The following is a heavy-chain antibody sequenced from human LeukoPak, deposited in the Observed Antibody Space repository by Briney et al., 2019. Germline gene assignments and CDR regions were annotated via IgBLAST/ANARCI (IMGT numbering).Heavy chain of an antibody. Sequence: GASVKVSCKASGYTFTGYYMHWVRQAPGQGLEWMGWINPNSGGTNYAQKFQGRVTMTRDTSISTAYMELSRLRSDDTAVYYCARAGAAGTLSFDYWGQGTLVTVSS. J-gene: IGHJ4*02. CDR3: ARAGAAGTLSFDY. D-gene: IGHD6-13*01. CDR2: INPNSGGT. V-gene: IGHV1-2*02. CDR1: GYTFTGYY.